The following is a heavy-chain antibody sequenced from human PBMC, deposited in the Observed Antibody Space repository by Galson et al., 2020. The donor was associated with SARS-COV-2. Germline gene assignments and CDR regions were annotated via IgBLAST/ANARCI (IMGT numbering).Heavy chain of an antibody. CDR1: GFSLSTSGVG. J-gene: IGHJ4*02. Sequence: SGPTLVKPTQTLTLTCTFSGFSLSTSGVGVGWIRQPPGKALEWLALIYWDDDKRYSPSLKSRLTITKDTSKNQVVLTMTNMDPVDTATYYCAHRDISSWYFDGWDDDHFDYWGQGTLVTVSS. V-gene: IGHV2-5*02. CDR2: IYWDDDK. D-gene: IGHD6-13*01. CDR3: AHRDISSWYFDGWDDDHFDY.